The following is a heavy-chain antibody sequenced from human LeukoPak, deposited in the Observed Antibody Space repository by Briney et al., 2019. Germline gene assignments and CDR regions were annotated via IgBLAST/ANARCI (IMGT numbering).Heavy chain of an antibody. CDR3: AKDKSYSELYHFDY. J-gene: IGHJ4*02. D-gene: IGHD3-3*01. CDR1: GFTFSSYW. Sequence: GGSLRLSCTASGFTFSSYWMNWVRQAPGKGLEWVAFIRFDGTVAEYGDSVKGRFTISRDNSQNILFLQMNSLRPEDTAVYYCAKDKSYSELYHFDYWGQGALVTVSS. CDR2: IRFDGTVA. V-gene: IGHV3-30*02.